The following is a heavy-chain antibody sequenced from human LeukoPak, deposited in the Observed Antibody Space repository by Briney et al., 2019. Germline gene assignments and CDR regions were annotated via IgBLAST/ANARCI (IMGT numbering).Heavy chain of an antibody. Sequence: GASVKVSCKASGYTFTSYAMNWVRQAPGQGLEWMGWINTNTGNPTYAQGFTGRFVFSLDTSVSTAYLQISSLKAEDTAVYYCARAECSSTSCYGPPYYYYYMDVWGKGTTVTVSS. D-gene: IGHD2-2*01. CDR1: GYTFTSYA. CDR3: ARAECSSTSCYGPPYYYYYMDV. V-gene: IGHV7-4-1*02. CDR2: INTNTGNP. J-gene: IGHJ6*03.